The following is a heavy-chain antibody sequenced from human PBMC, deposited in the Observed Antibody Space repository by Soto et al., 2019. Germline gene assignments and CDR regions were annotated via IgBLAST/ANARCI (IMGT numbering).Heavy chain of an antibody. CDR2: IWYDGSSK. CDR1: GFTFSTYG. D-gene: IGHD5-12*01. V-gene: IGHV3-33*01. Sequence: QVQLVESGGGVVQPGRSLRLSCAASGFTFSTYGMHWVRQAPGKGLEWVAVIWYDGSSKYYADSVKGRFTISRDNSKNPLYLQMNRLRVEDTAVYYCARDGWWLRLYKWFDPWGQGTLVTVSS. CDR3: ARDGWWLRLYKWFDP. J-gene: IGHJ5*02.